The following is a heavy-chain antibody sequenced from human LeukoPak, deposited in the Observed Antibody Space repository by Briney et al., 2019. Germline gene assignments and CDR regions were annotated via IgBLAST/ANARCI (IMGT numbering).Heavy chain of an antibody. D-gene: IGHD1-20*01. CDR2: ISSGSRTI. CDR3: ARESITGHRDFDY. V-gene: IGHV3-48*01. CDR1: GFTFGSYS. J-gene: IGHJ4*02. Sequence: GGSLRLSCAASGFTFGSYSMNWVRQAPGKGLEWISYISSGSRTIYYADSVEGRFTVSRDNAKNSLYLQMRSLRAEDAAVYYCARESITGHRDFDYWGQGTLVTVSS.